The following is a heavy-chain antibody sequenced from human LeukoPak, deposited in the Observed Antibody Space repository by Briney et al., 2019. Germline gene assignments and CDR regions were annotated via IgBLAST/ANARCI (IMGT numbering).Heavy chain of an antibody. CDR2: ISGSGGST. J-gene: IGHJ4*02. CDR1: GFTFSSYA. V-gene: IGHV3-23*01. D-gene: IGHD3-10*01. CDR3: AKGVTMVRGVIIRLYYFDY. Sequence: GSLRLSCAASGFTFSSYAMSWVRQAPGKGLEWVSAISGSGGSTYYADSVKGRFTISRDNSKNTLYLQMNSLRAEDTAVYYCAKGVTMVRGVIIRLYYFDYWGQGTLVTVSS.